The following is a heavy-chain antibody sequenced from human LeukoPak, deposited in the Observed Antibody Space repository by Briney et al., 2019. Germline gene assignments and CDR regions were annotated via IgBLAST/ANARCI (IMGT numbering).Heavy chain of an antibody. CDR1: GYTFTSYD. J-gene: IGHJ4*02. V-gene: IGHV1-8*03. CDR2: MNPNSGNT. D-gene: IGHD1-14*01. CDR3: ARGADWGSGTREGWFDY. Sequence: ASVKVSCKASGYTFTSYDINWVRQATGQGLEWMGWMNPNSGNTGYAQKFQGRVTITRNTSISTAYMELSSLRSEDTAVYYCARGADWGSGTREGWFDYWGQGTLVTVSS.